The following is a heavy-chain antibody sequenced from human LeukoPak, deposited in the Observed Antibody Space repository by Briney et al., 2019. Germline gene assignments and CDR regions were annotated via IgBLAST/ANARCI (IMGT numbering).Heavy chain of an antibody. J-gene: IGHJ4*02. CDR3: ARGEAPDY. CDR2: IKQDGSEK. Sequence: GESLKISCAASGLTFSSYYMSWVRQAPGKGLEWVANIKQDGSEKHYVHSVKGRFTISRDNAKNSLYLQMNSLRAEDTAVYYCARGEAPDYWGQGTLVTVSS. CDR1: GLTFSSYY. V-gene: IGHV3-7*01.